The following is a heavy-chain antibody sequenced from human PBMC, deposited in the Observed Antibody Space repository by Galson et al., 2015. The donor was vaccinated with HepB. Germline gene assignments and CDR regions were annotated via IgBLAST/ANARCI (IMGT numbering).Heavy chain of an antibody. D-gene: IGHD3-3*01. Sequence: SLRLSCAASGFTFDDYAMHWVRQAPGKGLEWVSGISWNSGSIGYADSVKGRFTISRDNAKNSLYLQMNSLRAEDTALYYCAKDIWFLEWPYFHYGMDVWGQGTTVTVSS. J-gene: IGHJ6*02. CDR3: AKDIWFLEWPYFHYGMDV. V-gene: IGHV3-9*01. CDR1: GFTFDDYA. CDR2: ISWNSGSI.